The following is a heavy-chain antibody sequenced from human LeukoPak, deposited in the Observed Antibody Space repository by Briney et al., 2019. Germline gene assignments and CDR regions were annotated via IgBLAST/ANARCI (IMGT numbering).Heavy chain of an antibody. Sequence: GGSLRLSCAASGFTVSSNYMSWVRQAPGKGLEWVSIIYSGGNTYYADSVKGRFTISRDNSKNTLYLQMNSLRAEDTAVYYCARQQDYYDSSGYYDYWGQGTLVTVSS. D-gene: IGHD3-22*01. CDR3: ARQQDYYDSSGYYDY. CDR1: GFTVSSNY. J-gene: IGHJ4*02. CDR2: IYSGGNT. V-gene: IGHV3-53*01.